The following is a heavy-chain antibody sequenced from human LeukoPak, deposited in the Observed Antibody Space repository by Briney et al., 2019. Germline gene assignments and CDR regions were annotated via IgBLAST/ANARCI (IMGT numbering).Heavy chain of an antibody. CDR3: AREDTVTTGVDY. Sequence: SETLSLTCTVSGGSISSYYWSWIRQPPGKGLEWIGYIYYSGSTNYNPSLKSRVTISVDTSKNQFSLKLSSVTAADTAVYYCAREDTVTTGVDYWGQGTLVTVSS. CDR1: GGSISSYY. CDR2: IYYSGST. V-gene: IGHV4-59*01. D-gene: IGHD4-17*01. J-gene: IGHJ4*02.